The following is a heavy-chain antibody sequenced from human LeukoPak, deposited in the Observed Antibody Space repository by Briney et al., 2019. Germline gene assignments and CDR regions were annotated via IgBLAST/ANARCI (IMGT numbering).Heavy chain of an antibody. Sequence: SETLSLTCTVAGGSISGNYWSWIRQPPGQGLEWIAYIHSSGYTNYNPSLKSRVTISVDTSNNQFSLKVTSVTAADTAMYYCTKRQGPTSGSYDYFDPWGQGALVTVSS. D-gene: IGHD1-26*01. CDR1: GGSISGNY. V-gene: IGHV4-4*09. CDR2: IHSSGYT. J-gene: IGHJ5*02. CDR3: TKRQGPTSGSYDYFDP.